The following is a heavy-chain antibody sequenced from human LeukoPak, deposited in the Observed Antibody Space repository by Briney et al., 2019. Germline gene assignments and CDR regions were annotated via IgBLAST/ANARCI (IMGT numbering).Heavy chain of an antibody. CDR3: ARDRGGSYPYYYYMDV. CDR2: ISSSSSYI. J-gene: IGHJ6*03. Sequence: GGSLRLSCAASGFTFSSYSMNWVRQAPGKGLEWVSSISSSSSYIYYADSVKGRFTISRDNAKNSLYLQMNSLRAEDTAVYYCARDRGGSYPYYYYMDVWGKGTTVTISS. V-gene: IGHV3-21*01. CDR1: GFTFSSYS. D-gene: IGHD1-26*01.